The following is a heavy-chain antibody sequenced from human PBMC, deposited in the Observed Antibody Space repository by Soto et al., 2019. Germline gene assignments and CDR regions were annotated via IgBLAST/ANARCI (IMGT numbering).Heavy chain of an antibody. CDR3: ARASIVGATWTDFDY. D-gene: IGHD1-26*01. Sequence: GGSLRLSCAASGFTFSSYGMHWVRQAPGKGLEWVAVISYDGSNKYYADSVKGRFTISRDNSKNTLYLQMNSLRAEDTAVYYCARASIVGATWTDFDYWGQGTLVTVSS. J-gene: IGHJ4*02. CDR1: GFTFSSYG. CDR2: ISYDGSNK. V-gene: IGHV3-30*03.